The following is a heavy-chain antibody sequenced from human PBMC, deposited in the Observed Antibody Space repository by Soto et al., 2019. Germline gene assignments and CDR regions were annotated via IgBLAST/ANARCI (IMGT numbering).Heavy chain of an antibody. V-gene: IGHV3-48*02. J-gene: IGHJ4*02. Sequence: PGGSMKLSCAASVFTFSSYSLNWVRQAPGKGLEWVSYITSSGTTVYYADSVRGRFTISRDNAKNSLYLQMNSLRDDDTSVYYCARLGGYYQAFGYWGEGTLVTVSS. CDR3: ARLGGYYQAFGY. CDR1: VFTFSSYS. D-gene: IGHD3-22*01. CDR2: ITSSGTTV.